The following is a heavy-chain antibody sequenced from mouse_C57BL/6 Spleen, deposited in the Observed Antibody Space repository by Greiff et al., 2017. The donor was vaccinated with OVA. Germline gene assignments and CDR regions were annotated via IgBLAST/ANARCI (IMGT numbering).Heavy chain of an antibody. Sequence: QVQLQQPGAELVKPGASVKLSCKASGYTFTSYWMHWVKQRPGQGLEWIGMIHPNSGSTNYNEKFKSKATLTVDKSSSTAYMQLSSLTSEDSAVYYCARSGYYGRDNAMDYWGQGTSVTVSS. CDR3: ARSGYYGRDNAMDY. CDR1: GYTFTSYW. CDR2: IHPNSGST. D-gene: IGHD1-1*01. J-gene: IGHJ4*01. V-gene: IGHV1-64*01.